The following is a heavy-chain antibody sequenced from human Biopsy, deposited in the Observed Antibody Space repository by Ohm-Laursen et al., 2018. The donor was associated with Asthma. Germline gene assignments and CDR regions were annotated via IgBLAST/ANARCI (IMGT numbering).Heavy chain of an antibody. CDR2: ISYTGSA. J-gene: IGHJ4*02. CDR3: ARHWDWGSFFDY. D-gene: IGHD7-27*01. CDR1: GGSMSSSSYY. V-gene: IGHV4-39*01. Sequence: SDTLSLTCTVSGGSMSSSSYYWGWIRQPPGKGLEWMGSISYTGSAYHNPSLKIRFTITVDTSKNHFSLKLISVTAADTAVYYCARHWDWGSFFDYWGQGTPVTVSS.